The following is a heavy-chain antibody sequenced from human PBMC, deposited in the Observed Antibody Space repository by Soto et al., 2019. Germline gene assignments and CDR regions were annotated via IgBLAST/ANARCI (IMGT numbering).Heavy chain of an antibody. V-gene: IGHV1-18*01. CDR2: ISAYNGNT. CDR1: GYTFTSYG. D-gene: IGHD3-10*01. Sequence: ASVKVSCKASGYTFTSYGISWVRQAPGQGLEWMGWISAYNGNTNYAQKLQGRVTMTTDTSTSTAYMELRSLRSDDTAVYYCARDNYYGSGSYYKTDWFDPWGQGTLVTVSS. CDR3: ARDNYYGSGSYYKTDWFDP. J-gene: IGHJ5*02.